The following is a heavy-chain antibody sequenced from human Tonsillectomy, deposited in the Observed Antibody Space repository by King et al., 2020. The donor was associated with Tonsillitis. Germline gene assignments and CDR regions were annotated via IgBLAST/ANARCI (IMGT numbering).Heavy chain of an antibody. D-gene: IGHD2-2*01. J-gene: IGHJ4*02. CDR3: VRSRYCSSTSCYGDHDY. Sequence: DVQLVESGGGLVQPGGSLRLSCSASGFTSSSYAMHWVRQAPGKGLEYVSALSGNGGSTYYADSVKGRFTISRDNSKNTLYLQMSSLRAEDTAVYYCVRSRYCSSTSCYGDHDYWGQGTLVTVSS. CDR1: GFTSSSYA. V-gene: IGHV3-64D*06. CDR2: LSGNGGST.